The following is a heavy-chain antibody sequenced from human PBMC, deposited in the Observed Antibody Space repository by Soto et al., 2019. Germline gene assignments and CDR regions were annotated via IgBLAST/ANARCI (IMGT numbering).Heavy chain of an antibody. CDR1: GFTVSSNY. CDR3: ARDSPQHCGGDCYSNYYYYGMDV. V-gene: IGHV3-53*01. D-gene: IGHD2-21*02. CDR2: IYSGGST. Sequence: HPGGSLRLSCAASGFTVSSNYMSWVRQAPGKGLEWVSVIYSGGSTYYADSVKGRFTIPRDNSKNTLYLQMNSMRAEDTAVYYCARDSPQHCGGDCYSNYYYYGMDVWGQGTTVTVSS. J-gene: IGHJ6*02.